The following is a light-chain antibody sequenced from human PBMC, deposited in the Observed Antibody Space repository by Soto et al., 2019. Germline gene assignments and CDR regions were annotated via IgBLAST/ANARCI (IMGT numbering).Light chain of an antibody. Sequence: DIQVTQSPSSVSASVGDRVTITCRASQGLFNWLAWYQQKPGKAPKLLIYAATRFQSGVTARFRGNVFGTDFTLTISSRQTVYFATYYWQLTSSFSLTFVGGTKVEMK. CDR3: QLTSSFSLT. CDR1: QGLFNW. J-gene: IGKJ4*01. CDR2: AAT. V-gene: IGKV1-12*01.